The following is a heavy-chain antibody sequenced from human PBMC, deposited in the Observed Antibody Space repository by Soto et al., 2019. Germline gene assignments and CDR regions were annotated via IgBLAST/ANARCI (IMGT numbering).Heavy chain of an antibody. CDR1: GYTFTSYG. J-gene: IGHJ4*02. CDR2: ISAYNGNT. Sequence: QVQLVQSGAEVKKPGASVKVSCKASGYTFTSYGISWVRQAPGQGLEWMGWISAYNGNTNYEQKLHGRVTMTTDTSTSTAYMELRSLISDDTAVYYCARDHRGLAVAGTSWTYWGQGSLVTVS. D-gene: IGHD6-19*01. V-gene: IGHV1-18*01. CDR3: ARDHRGLAVAGTSWTY.